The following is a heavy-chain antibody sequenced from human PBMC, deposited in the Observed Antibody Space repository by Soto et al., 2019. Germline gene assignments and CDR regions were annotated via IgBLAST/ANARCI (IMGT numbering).Heavy chain of an antibody. V-gene: IGHV1-18*01. Sequence: ASVKVSCKASGYTFTRYGIGWARQAPGQGLEWMGWINTYNGNTNYAQNVQGRVTLTTDTSTSTAYMELRSLRSNDTAIYYCAMVDVYVTPSPQDVWAKGPRSPSP. CDR3: AMVDVYVTPSPQDV. CDR1: GYTFTRYG. CDR2: INTYNGNT. J-gene: IGHJ6*02. D-gene: IGHD3-16*01.